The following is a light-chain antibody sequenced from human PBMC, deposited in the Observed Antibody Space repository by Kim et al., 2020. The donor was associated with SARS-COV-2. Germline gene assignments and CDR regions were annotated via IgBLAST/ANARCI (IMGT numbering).Light chain of an antibody. Sequence: GQAITVSCTGTSSDVGGYNYVSWYQQHPGKAPKLMIYEVSNRPSGVSNRFSGSKSGNTASLTISGLQAEDEADYYCSSYTSSSTQVFGGGTQLTVL. V-gene: IGLV2-14*01. J-gene: IGLJ2*01. CDR2: EVS. CDR1: SSDVGGYNY. CDR3: SSYTSSSTQV.